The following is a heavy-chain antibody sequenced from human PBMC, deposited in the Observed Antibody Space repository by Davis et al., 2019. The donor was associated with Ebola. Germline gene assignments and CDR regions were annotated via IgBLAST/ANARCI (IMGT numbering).Heavy chain of an antibody. V-gene: IGHV4-34*01. CDR2: INHVGGT. Sequence: MPSETLSLTCTVSGLSFSDFYWSWVRQSAGKGLEWIGEINHVGGTNYNPSLKSRVTMSIDTSKNQFSLKLSSVTAADTAVYYCAREMSSVTTGLDYWGQGTLVTVSS. J-gene: IGHJ4*02. CDR3: AREMSSVTTGLDY. D-gene: IGHD4-17*01. CDR1: GLSFSDFY.